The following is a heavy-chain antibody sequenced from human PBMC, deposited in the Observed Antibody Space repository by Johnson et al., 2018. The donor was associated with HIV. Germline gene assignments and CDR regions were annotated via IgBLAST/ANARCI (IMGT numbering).Heavy chain of an antibody. CDR3: AKDKSGRYYDSSGYSLDDAFDI. J-gene: IGHJ3*02. CDR2: ISFDGRNK. D-gene: IGHD3-22*01. V-gene: IGHV3-30*04. Sequence: VQLVESGGGVVQPGRSLRLSCAASGFTFSSYAMHWVRQAPGKGLEWVAVISFDGRNKFYADSVKGRFTISRDNSKNTLYLQMNSLRAEDTAVYYCAKDKSGRYYDSSGYSLDDAFDIWGQGTMVTVSS. CDR1: GFTFSSYA.